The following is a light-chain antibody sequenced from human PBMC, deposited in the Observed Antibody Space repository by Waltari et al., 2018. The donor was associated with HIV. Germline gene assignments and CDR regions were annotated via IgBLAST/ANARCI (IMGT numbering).Light chain of an antibody. CDR1: NSTIGSNT. CDR3: AAWADSLNGPV. V-gene: IGLV1-44*01. CDR2: NNN. J-gene: IGLJ3*02. Sequence: QSVLIQPPSASGTPGQRVSISCSGSNSTIGSNTLHCYQYIPGTAPKLLIYNNNQRPSGVPDRFSGSKSGTSASLAISGLQSEDEADYFCAAWADSLNGPVFGGGTKLTVL.